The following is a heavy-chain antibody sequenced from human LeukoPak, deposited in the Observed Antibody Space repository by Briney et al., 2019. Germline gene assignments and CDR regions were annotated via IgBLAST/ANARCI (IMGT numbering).Heavy chain of an antibody. CDR3: ARGGYCSSTSCFKYFQH. V-gene: IGHV4-34*01. CDR2: INHSGST. D-gene: IGHD2-2*01. Sequence: SETLCLTCAVYGGSLSGYYWSWIRQPPGKGLEWIGEINHSGSTNYNPSLKSRVTISVDTSKNQFSLKLSSVTAADTAVYYCARGGYCSSTSCFKYFQHWGQGTLATVSS. CDR1: GGSLSGYY. J-gene: IGHJ1*01.